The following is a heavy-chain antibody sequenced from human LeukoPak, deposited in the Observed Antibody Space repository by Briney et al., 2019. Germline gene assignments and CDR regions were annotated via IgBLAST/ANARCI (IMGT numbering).Heavy chain of an antibody. Sequence: PSETLSLTCAVYGGSFSGYYWSWIRQPPGKGLEWIGEINHSGSTNYNPSLKSRVTISVDTSKNQFSLKLSSVTAADRAVYYCARVSDSSGYYLGYWGQGTLVTVSS. J-gene: IGHJ4*02. V-gene: IGHV4-34*01. CDR2: INHSGST. D-gene: IGHD3-22*01. CDR3: ARVSDSSGYYLGY. CDR1: GGSFSGYY.